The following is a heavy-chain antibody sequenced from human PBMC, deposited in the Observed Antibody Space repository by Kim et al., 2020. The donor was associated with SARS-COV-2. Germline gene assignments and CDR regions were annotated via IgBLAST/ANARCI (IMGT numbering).Heavy chain of an antibody. Sequence: ASVKVSCKASGYTFTSYYMHWVRQAPGQGLEWMGIINPSGGSTSYAQKFQGRVTMTRDTSTSTVYMELSSLRSEDTAVYYCARDRIGSIWHLYYYYYGMDVWGQGTTVTVSS. J-gene: IGHJ6*02. D-gene: IGHD6-13*01. CDR1: GYTFTSYY. CDR3: ARDRIGSIWHLYYYYYGMDV. CDR2: INPSGGST. V-gene: IGHV1-46*01.